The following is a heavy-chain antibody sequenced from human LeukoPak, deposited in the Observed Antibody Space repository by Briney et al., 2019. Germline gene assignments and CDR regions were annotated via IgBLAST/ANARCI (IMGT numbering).Heavy chain of an antibody. Sequence: SETLSLTCTVSGGSISSYYWSWIRQPPGKGLEWIGYICTSGSTNYNPSLKSRVTISVDTSKNQFSLKLSSVTAADTAVYYCARRYCSSTSCYTRSEGYYYMDVWGKGTTVTVSS. CDR2: ICTSGST. CDR3: ARRYCSSTSCYTRSEGYYYMDV. D-gene: IGHD2-2*02. V-gene: IGHV4-4*09. CDR1: GGSISSYY. J-gene: IGHJ6*03.